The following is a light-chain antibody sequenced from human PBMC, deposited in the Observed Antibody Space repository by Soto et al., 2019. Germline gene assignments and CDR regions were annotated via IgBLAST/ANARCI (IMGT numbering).Light chain of an antibody. Sequence: DIQMTQSPSSLSASVGDRVTITCRASQSISSYLNWYQQKPGKAPKLLIYAASSLQSGVQSRFGGSGYGTDFTLTISSLQPEDFATYYCQQSYSTPWTFGQGTKVEIK. V-gene: IGKV1-39*01. CDR2: AAS. J-gene: IGKJ1*01. CDR3: QQSYSTPWT. CDR1: QSISSY.